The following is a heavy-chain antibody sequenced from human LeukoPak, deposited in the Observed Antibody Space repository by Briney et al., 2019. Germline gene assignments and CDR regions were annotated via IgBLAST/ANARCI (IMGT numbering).Heavy chain of an antibody. Sequence: GGSLRLSCAASGFTFDDYAMHWVRQAPGKGLEWVSGISWNSGSIGYADSVKGRSTISRDNAKNSLYLQMNSLRAEDTALYYWGFGDPYYYYGMDVWGQGTTVTVSS. CDR2: ISWNSGSI. CDR1: GFTFDDYA. D-gene: IGHD3-10*01. V-gene: IGHV3-9*01. J-gene: IGHJ6*02. CDR3: GFGDPYYYYGMDV.